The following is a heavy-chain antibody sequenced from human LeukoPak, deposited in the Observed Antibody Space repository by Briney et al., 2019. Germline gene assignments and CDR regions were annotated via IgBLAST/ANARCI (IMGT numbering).Heavy chain of an antibody. CDR3: AKEVYRYNFAGLDY. Sequence: GGSLRPPCAASGFTYSTYWMSWVRQAPGKGLEWVANINVDGSETHYVDSVKGRFTISRDNAKNSLYLQMNSLRAEDTAMYYCAKEVYRYNFAGLDYWGQGTLVTVSS. CDR2: INVDGSET. D-gene: IGHD5-18*01. CDR1: GFTYSTYW. V-gene: IGHV3-7*05. J-gene: IGHJ4*02.